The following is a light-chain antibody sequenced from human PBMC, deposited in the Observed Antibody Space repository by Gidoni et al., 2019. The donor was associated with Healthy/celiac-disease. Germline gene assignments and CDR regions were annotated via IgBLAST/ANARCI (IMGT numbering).Light chain of an antibody. CDR1: QSISSW. V-gene: IGKV1-5*03. J-gene: IGKJ3*01. CDR3: KQYPFT. Sequence: DIQMTQSPSTLSASVGDRVTITCRASQSISSWLAWYQQKPGKAPKLLIYKASSLESGVPSRFSGSGSGTEFTLTIRSLQPDDFATYYCKQYPFTFGPGTKVDIK. CDR2: KAS.